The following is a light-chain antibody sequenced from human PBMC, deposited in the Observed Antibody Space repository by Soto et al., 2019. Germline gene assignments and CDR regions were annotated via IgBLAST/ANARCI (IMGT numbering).Light chain of an antibody. J-gene: IGKJ1*01. Sequence: DIQMTQSPSTLSASVGDGVTITCRASQSISSWLAWYQQKPGKAPKLLIYKASTLESGVPSRFSGSGSGTEFTLTISSLQPDDFGTYYCQQYNSDSQTFGQGTKVEIK. CDR1: QSISSW. CDR3: QQYNSDSQT. V-gene: IGKV1-5*03. CDR2: KAS.